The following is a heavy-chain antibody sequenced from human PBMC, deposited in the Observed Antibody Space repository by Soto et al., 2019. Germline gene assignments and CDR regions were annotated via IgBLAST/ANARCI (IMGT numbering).Heavy chain of an antibody. Sequence: EVQLVESGGGLVQPGGSLRLSCAASGFTFSNNWMSWVRQAPGQGLEWVANIKEDGSEKYYVDSVKGRFTISRDNPKNSLYLQMNSLRAEDTAVYYCASYHDYAYAFDIWGQGTMVTVSS. V-gene: IGHV3-7*01. CDR1: GFTFSNNW. D-gene: IGHD4-17*01. J-gene: IGHJ3*02. CDR2: IKEDGSEK. CDR3: ASYHDYAYAFDI.